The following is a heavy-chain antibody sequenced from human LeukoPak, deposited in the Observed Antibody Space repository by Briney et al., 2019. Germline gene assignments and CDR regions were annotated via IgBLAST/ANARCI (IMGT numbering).Heavy chain of an antibody. J-gene: IGHJ5*02. D-gene: IGHD2-21*02. V-gene: IGHV3-9*01. CDR3: AKAVYGDSGWFDP. Sequence: GGSLRLSCAASGFTFDDYAMHWVRQAPGKGLEWVSYISWNSGSIGYADSVKGRFTISRGNAKNSLYLQMNSLRPEDTALYYCAKAVYGDSGWFDPWGQGTLVTVSS. CDR1: GFTFDDYA. CDR2: ISWNSGSI.